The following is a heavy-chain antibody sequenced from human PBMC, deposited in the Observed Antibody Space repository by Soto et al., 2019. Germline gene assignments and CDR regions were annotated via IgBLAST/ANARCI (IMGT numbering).Heavy chain of an antibody. D-gene: IGHD3-10*01. V-gene: IGHV3-7*03. J-gene: IGHJ6*02. CDR1: GFTFSSYW. CDR2: IKQDGSEK. Sequence: GGSLRLSCAASGFTFSSYWMSWVRQAPGKGLEWVANIKQDGSEKYYVDSVKGRFTISRDNAKNSLYLQMNSLRAEDTAVYYCARDTYAFGELLYPYMGRLYYYYYGMDVWGQGTTVTVSS. CDR3: ARDTYAFGELLYPYMGRLYYYYYGMDV.